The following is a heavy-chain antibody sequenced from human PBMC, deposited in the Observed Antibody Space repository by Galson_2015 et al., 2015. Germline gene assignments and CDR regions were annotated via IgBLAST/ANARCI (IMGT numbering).Heavy chain of an antibody. D-gene: IGHD1-1*01. Sequence: PALVKPTQTLTLTCTFSGFSLSTSGMRVSWIRQPPGKALEWLARIDWGDDKFYSTSLKTRLTISKDTSRNQVVLTMTNMDPVDTATYYCARTSTGTSHFDYWGPGTLVTVSS. CDR2: IDWGDDK. V-gene: IGHV2-70*04. CDR1: GFSLSTSGMR. CDR3: ARTSTGTSHFDY. J-gene: IGHJ4*02.